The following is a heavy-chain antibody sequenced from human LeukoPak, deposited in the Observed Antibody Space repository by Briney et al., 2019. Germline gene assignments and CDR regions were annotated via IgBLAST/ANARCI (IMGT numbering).Heavy chain of an antibody. J-gene: IGHJ4*02. Sequence: GGSLRLSCAASGFRVNKDGMSWVRQAPGKGLEWVANIKQDGSEIYYVDSVECRFTISRDSAKNSLYLQMARLRAEDTAVYYCPRARTLAVTPAAMPYYFDYWGQGSLVTVSS. CDR3: PRARTLAVTPAAMPYYFDY. V-gene: IGHV3-7*01. CDR2: IKQDGSEI. D-gene: IGHD2-2*01. CDR1: GFRVNKDG.